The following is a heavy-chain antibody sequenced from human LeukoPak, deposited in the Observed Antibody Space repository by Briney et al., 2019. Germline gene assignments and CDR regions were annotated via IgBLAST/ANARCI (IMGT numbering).Heavy chain of an antibody. J-gene: IGHJ6*03. V-gene: IGHV4-59*10. CDR3: ARGRYYMDV. CDR1: GGSFSGYY. Sequence: SETLSLTCAVYGGSFSGYYWSWIRQPAGKGLEWIGRIYTSGSTNYNPSLKSRVTISVDTSKNQFSLKLSSVTAADTAVYYCARGRYYMDVWGKGTTVTISS. CDR2: IYTSGST.